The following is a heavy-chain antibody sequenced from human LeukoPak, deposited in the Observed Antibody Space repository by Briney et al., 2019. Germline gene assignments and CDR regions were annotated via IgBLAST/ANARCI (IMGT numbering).Heavy chain of an antibody. CDR2: IYYSGST. Sequence: PSETLSLTCTVSGGSISSYYWSWIRQPPGKGLEWIGYIYYSGSTNYNPSLKSRVTISVDTSKNHFSLKLRSVTAADTAVYYCARDPADFWSGYYSYYYYYYMDVWGKGTTVTVSS. J-gene: IGHJ6*03. D-gene: IGHD3-3*01. CDR1: GGSISSYY. V-gene: IGHV4-59*12. CDR3: ARDPADFWSGYYSYYYYYYMDV.